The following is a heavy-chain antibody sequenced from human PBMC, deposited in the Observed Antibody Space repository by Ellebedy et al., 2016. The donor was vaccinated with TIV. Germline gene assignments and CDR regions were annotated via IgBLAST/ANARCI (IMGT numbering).Heavy chain of an antibody. J-gene: IGHJ4*02. D-gene: IGHD5-18*01. Sequence: GESLKISCAASGFTFSGSAMHWVRQASGKGLEWVGRIRSKANSYATAYAASVKGRFTIYRDVSKNTAYLQMNSLKTEDTAVYYWTEDTAMVWGQGTLVTVSS. CDR2: IRSKANSYAT. CDR1: GFTFSGSA. V-gene: IGHV3-73*01. CDR3: TEDTAMV.